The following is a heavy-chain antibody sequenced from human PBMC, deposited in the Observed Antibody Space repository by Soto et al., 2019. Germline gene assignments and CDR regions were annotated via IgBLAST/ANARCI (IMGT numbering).Heavy chain of an antibody. CDR3: TTEIAVAGAFDI. V-gene: IGHV3-15*07. D-gene: IGHD6-19*01. Sequence: GGSLRLSCAASGFTFSNAWMNWVRQAPGKGLEWVGRIKSKTDGGTTDYAAPVKGRFTVSRDDSKNTLYLQMNSLKTEDTAVYYCTTEIAVAGAFDIWGQGTMVTVSS. J-gene: IGHJ3*02. CDR2: IKSKTDGGTT. CDR1: GFTFSNAW.